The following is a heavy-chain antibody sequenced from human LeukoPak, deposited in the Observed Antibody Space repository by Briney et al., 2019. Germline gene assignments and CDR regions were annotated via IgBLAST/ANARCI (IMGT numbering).Heavy chain of an antibody. D-gene: IGHD6-13*01. CDR1: GDSFSHGY. CDR3: AATKKAAAAFDI. J-gene: IGHJ3*02. CDR2: IYHSGST. V-gene: IGHV4-30-2*01. Sequence: SETLSLTCTVSGDSFSHGYWSWIRQPPGKGLEWIGYIYHSGSTYYNPSLKSRVTISVDRSKNQFSLKLSSVTAADTAVYYCAATKKAAAAFDIWGQGTMVTVSS.